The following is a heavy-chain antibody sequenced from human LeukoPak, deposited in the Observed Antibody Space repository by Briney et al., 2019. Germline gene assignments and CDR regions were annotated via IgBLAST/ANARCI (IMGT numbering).Heavy chain of an antibody. D-gene: IGHD3-22*01. CDR3: ARDYPYYDSSGYYYAFDY. V-gene: IGHV1-2*02. Sequence: GASVKVSCKASGYTFTGYYMHWVRQAPGQGLEWMGWINPNSGGTNYAQKFQGRVTMTRDTSISTAYMELSRPRSDDTAVYYCARDYPYYDSSGYYYAFDYWGQGTLVTVSS. J-gene: IGHJ4*02. CDR2: INPNSGGT. CDR1: GYTFTGYY.